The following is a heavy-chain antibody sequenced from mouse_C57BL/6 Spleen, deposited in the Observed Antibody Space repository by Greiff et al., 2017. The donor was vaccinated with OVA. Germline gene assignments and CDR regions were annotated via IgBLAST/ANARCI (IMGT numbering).Heavy chain of an antibody. Sequence: QVQLQQPGAELVKPGASVKMSCKASGYTFTSYWITWVKQRPGQGLEWIGDIYPGSGSTNYNEKFKSKATLTVDTSSSTAYMQLSSLTSEDSAVYYCARYGTTDAMDYWCQGTSVTVSS. J-gene: IGHJ4*01. D-gene: IGHD2-1*01. CDR3: ARYGTTDAMDY. CDR2: IYPGSGST. V-gene: IGHV1-55*01. CDR1: GYTFTSYW.